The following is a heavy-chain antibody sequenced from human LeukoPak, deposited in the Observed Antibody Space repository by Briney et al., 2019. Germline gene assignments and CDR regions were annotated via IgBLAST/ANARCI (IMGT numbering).Heavy chain of an antibody. V-gene: IGHV4-34*01. Sequence: SETLSLTCAVYGGSFSGYYWSWIRQPPGKGLEWIGEINHSGSTNYNPSLKSRVTISVDTSKNQFSLKLSSVTAADTAVYYCARGSLPGYWGQGTLVTVSS. J-gene: IGHJ4*02. CDR3: ARGSLPGY. CDR2: INHSGST. CDR1: GGSFSGYY.